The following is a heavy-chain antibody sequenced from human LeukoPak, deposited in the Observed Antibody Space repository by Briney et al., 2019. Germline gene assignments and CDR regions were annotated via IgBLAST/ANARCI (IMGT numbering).Heavy chain of an antibody. J-gene: IGHJ4*02. D-gene: IGHD6-19*01. CDR1: GFTLSSYA. CDR3: AKAGIGVVGYFDY. V-gene: IGHV3-23*01. Sequence: GGSLRLSCAASGFTLSSYAMSWVRQAPGKGLEWVSTIRGSGGGTYYADSVKGRFTISRDNSKNTLYPQMNSLRDEDTALYYCAKAGIGVVGYFDYWGQGTLVTVSS. CDR2: IRGSGGGT.